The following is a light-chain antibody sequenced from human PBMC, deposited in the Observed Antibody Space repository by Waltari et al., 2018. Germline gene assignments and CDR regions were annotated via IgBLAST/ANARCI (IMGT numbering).Light chain of an antibody. CDR1: QSILHSPNNKNY. Sequence: DIVMTQSPDSLAVSLGERATINCRSSQSILHSPNNKNYLAWYQQKPGQPPKLLIYWGSIRESGVPDRFSGSGSGTDFTLTISSLQAEDVAVYYCQQYLTTRTFGQGTKVEIK. J-gene: IGKJ1*01. CDR2: WGS. CDR3: QQYLTTRT. V-gene: IGKV4-1*01.